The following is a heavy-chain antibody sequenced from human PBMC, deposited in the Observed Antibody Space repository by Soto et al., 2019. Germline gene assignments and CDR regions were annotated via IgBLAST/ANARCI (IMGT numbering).Heavy chain of an antibody. CDR3: ARDNDRLQLGGNYYYLLDV. J-gene: IGHJ6*02. D-gene: IGHD4-4*01. V-gene: IGHV1-69*12. CDR1: GGTFSSSA. Sequence: QVQLVQSGAEMKEPGSSVKVSCKTSGGTFSSSAISWLRQAPGQGLEWMGGIIPLFRTPDYAQKFQGRVTIAGEESTSTAYMELSSLRSEDTAVYYCARDNDRLQLGGNYYYLLDVWGQGTTITVSS. CDR2: IIPLFRTP.